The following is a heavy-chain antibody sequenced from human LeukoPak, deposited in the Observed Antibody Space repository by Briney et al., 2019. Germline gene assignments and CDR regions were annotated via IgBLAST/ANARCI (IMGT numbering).Heavy chain of an antibody. D-gene: IGHD6-13*01. V-gene: IGHV4-39*07. CDR1: GGSISSSSYF. CDR3: ARDRGSSWGFDH. Sequence: PSETLSLTCTVSGGSISSSSYFWGWIRQPPGKGLEWIGSIYYSVNTYYNPSLKSRVTISVDTSKNQFSLRLSSVTAADTAVYFCARDRGSSWGFDHWGQGTLVTVSS. CDR2: IYYSVNT. J-gene: IGHJ4*02.